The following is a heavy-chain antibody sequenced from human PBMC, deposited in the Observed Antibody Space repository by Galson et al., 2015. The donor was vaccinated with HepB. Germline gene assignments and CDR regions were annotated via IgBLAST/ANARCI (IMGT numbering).Heavy chain of an antibody. V-gene: IGHV4-59*01. CDR2: IYCSGST. D-gene: IGHD4-17*01. J-gene: IGHJ3*02. CDR3: ARGLNYGRNDAFDI. Sequence: QVQLQESGPGLVKPSETLSLTCTVSGGSISSYYWSWIRQPLGKGLEWIGYIYCSGSTNYNPSLKSRVTISVDTSKNQFSLKLSSVTAADTAVYYCARGLNYGRNDAFDIWGQGTMVTVSS. CDR1: GGSISSYY.